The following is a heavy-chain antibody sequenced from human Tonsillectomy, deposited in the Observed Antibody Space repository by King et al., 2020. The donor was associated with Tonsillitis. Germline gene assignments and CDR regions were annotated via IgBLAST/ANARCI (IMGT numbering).Heavy chain of an antibody. CDR3: ARGGGYSYGWLGY. V-gene: IGHV3-74*01. CDR2: SNSDGSST. J-gene: IGHJ4*02. Sequence: VQLVESGGGLVQPGGSLRLSCAASGFTFSSYWMHWVRQVPGKGLVWVSHSNSDGSSTRYADSVKGRFTISRDNAKNTLYLQMNSLRAEDTAVYYCARGGGYSYGWLGYWGQGTLVTVPS. D-gene: IGHD5-18*01. CDR1: GFTFSSYW.